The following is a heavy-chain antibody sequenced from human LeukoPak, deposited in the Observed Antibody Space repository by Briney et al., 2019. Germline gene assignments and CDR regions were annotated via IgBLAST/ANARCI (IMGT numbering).Heavy chain of an antibody. CDR2: ISSSSSTI. D-gene: IGHD1-7*01. V-gene: IGHV3-48*04. CDR1: GFSFSSYS. J-gene: IGHJ6*03. Sequence: GGSLRLSCAASGFSFSSYSMNWVRQAPGKGLEWVSYISSSSSTIYYADSVKGRFTVSRDNAKNSLYLQMNSLRAEDTAVYYCARLQPKLRYYYMDVWGKGTTVTVSS. CDR3: ARLQPKLRYYYMDV.